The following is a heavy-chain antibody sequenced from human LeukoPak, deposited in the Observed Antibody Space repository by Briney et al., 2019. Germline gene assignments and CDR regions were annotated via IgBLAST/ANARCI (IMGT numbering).Heavy chain of an antibody. CDR2: ISWNSGSI. Sequence: GSSLRLLCAASGFTFEVYAMHWVLQAPGKALEWVSGISWNSGSIGYADSVKGRFTISRDNAKNSLYLQMNSLRAEDTALYYCAKEPLSGSYRGGWFDPWGQGTLVTVSS. V-gene: IGHV3-9*01. CDR3: AKEPLSGSYRGGWFDP. D-gene: IGHD1-26*01. CDR1: GFTFEVYA. J-gene: IGHJ5*02.